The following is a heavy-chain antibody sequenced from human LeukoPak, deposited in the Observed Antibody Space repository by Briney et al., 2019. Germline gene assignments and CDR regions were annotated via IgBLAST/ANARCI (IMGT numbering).Heavy chain of an antibody. CDR2: IYSGGIT. CDR1: GFTVSTNH. J-gene: IGHJ3*02. Sequence: GGSLRLSCAASGFTVSTNHMSWVRQAPGKGLEWVSVIYSGGITYYADSVKGRFTISRDNSKDTLYLQMNSLRAEDTAVYYCAKDLGITMIVVPDGFDIWGQGTMVTVSS. V-gene: IGHV3-53*01. CDR3: AKDLGITMIVVPDGFDI. D-gene: IGHD3-22*01.